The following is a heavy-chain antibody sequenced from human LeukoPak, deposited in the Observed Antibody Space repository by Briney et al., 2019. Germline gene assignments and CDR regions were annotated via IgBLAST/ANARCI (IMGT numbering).Heavy chain of an antibody. J-gene: IGHJ4*02. D-gene: IGHD5-18*01. CDR3: ARGTWIQLWLGSYDFDY. V-gene: IGHV4-34*01. CDR2: INHSGST. CDR1: GGSISSAYSS. Sequence: SETLSLTCTVSGGSISSAYSSWSWIRQPPGKGLEWIGEINHSGSTNYNPSLKSRVTISVDTSKNQFSLKLSSVTAADTAVYYCARGTWIQLWLGSYDFDYWGQGTLVTVSS.